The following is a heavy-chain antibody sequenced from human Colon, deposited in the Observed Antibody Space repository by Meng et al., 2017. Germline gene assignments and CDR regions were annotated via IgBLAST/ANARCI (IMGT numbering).Heavy chain of an antibody. Sequence: GESLKISCAASGFTFSSYAMYWVRQAPGKGLEWVAVISYDGSNKYYADSVKGRFTISRDNSKNTLYLQMNSLRAEDTAVYYCARRGVLLWFGELLPNYGMDVWGQGTMVTVSS. CDR3: ARRGVLLWFGELLPNYGMDV. J-gene: IGHJ6*02. CDR2: ISYDGSNK. D-gene: IGHD3-10*01. V-gene: IGHV3-30*04. CDR1: GFTFSSYA.